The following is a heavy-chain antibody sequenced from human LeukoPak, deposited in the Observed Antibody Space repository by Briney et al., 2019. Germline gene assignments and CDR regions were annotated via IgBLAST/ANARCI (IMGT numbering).Heavy chain of an antibody. D-gene: IGHD3-3*01. Sequence: PSETLSLTCTVSGGSISSYYRSWIRQPPGKGLEWIGYIYYSGSTNYNPSLKSRVTISVDTSKNQFSLKLSSVTAADTAVYYCARGGGAGYDFWSGFDYWGQGTLVTVSS. J-gene: IGHJ4*02. CDR2: IYYSGST. CDR3: ARGGGAGYDFWSGFDY. CDR1: GGSISSYY. V-gene: IGHV4-59*01.